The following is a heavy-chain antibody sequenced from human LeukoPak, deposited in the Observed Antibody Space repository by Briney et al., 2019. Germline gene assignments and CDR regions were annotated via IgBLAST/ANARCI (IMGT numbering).Heavy chain of an antibody. CDR2: IYTSGST. CDR1: GGSISSYY. D-gene: IGHD5-12*01. Sequence: SETLSLTCTVSGGSISSYYWSWIRQPAGKGLEWIGRIYTSGSTNYNPSLKSRVTMSVDTSKNQFSLKLSSVTAADTAVYYCARGPLYSGYDPIDYYYYYMDVWGKGTTVTISS. V-gene: IGHV4-4*07. CDR3: ARGPLYSGYDPIDYYYYYMDV. J-gene: IGHJ6*03.